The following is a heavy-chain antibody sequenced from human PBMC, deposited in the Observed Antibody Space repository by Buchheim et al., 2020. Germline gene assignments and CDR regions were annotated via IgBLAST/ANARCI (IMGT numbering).Heavy chain of an antibody. Sequence: EVQLVESGGGLVQPGGSLRLSCAASGFTFSSYEMNWVRQAPGKGLEWVSYLSSSGSTIYYADSVKGRFTISRDNAKNSLSLQMNSLRAEDTAVYYCARARYLYRTPYGMDVWGQGTT. CDR2: LSSSGSTI. D-gene: IGHD3-16*02. J-gene: IGHJ6*02. CDR1: GFTFSSYE. V-gene: IGHV3-48*03. CDR3: ARARYLYRTPYGMDV.